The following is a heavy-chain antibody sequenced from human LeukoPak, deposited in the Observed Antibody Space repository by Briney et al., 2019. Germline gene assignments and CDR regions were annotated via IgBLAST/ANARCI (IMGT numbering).Heavy chain of an antibody. D-gene: IGHD3-3*01. CDR1: GFTFSSYA. V-gene: IGHV3-30-3*01. CDR3: ARDQYDTWSRRGNFDS. Sequence: GRSLRLSCAASGFTFSSYAMHWVRQAPGEGLEWVAVISYDGTNKYYADSVKGRFTISRDNSKNTLYLQMNSLRVEDTAVFYCARDQYDTWSRRGNFDSWGQGTLVIVSS. J-gene: IGHJ4*02. CDR2: ISYDGTNK.